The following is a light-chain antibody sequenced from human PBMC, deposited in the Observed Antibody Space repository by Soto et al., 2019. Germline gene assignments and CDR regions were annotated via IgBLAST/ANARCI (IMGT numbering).Light chain of an antibody. V-gene: IGKV1-27*01. CDR3: QKYNNAPWT. J-gene: IGKJ1*01. CDR1: QGISNY. Sequence: DIQITQAPSSLSASVGDRVTITCRARQGISNYLAWYQQKPGKIPKVLIYAASTLQSGVPSRFSGSGSGTDFTLTISSLQPEDVATYYCQKYNNAPWTFGQGTKVEIK. CDR2: AAS.